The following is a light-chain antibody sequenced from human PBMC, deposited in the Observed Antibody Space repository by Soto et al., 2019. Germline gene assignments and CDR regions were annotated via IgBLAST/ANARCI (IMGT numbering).Light chain of an antibody. CDR2: ATS. CDR1: RTIDKY. CDR3: QQSYNTTIT. J-gene: IGKJ5*01. Sequence: DIQMTQSPSSLSASLGDRVTITCRASRTIDKYLNWYQQKPGRAPELLVYATSSLQSGVPSRFTGGGSGTHFTLTISGLKTEDFATYFCQQSYNTTITFGQGTRLEIK. V-gene: IGKV1-39*01.